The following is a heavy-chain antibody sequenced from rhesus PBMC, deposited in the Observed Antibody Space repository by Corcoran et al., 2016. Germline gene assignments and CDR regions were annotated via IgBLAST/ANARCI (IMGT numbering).Heavy chain of an antibody. CDR1: GGSISSGYYY. CDR3: ARGSTAGTSFDY. CDR2: ITYRGTT. J-gene: IGHJ4*01. Sequence: QVQLQESGPGLVTPSATLSLPCAGAGGSISSGYYYWSWIRQPPGKGLEWIGYITYRGTTSYTPPLKSRVTISRDTSKNQFSLKLSSVTAADTAVYYWARGSTAGTSFDYWGQGVLVTVSS. D-gene: IGHD1-1*01. V-gene: IGHV4-122*02.